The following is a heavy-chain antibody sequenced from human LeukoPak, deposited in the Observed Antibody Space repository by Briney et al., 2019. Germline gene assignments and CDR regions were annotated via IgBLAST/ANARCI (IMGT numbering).Heavy chain of an antibody. J-gene: IGHJ1*01. V-gene: IGHV4-34*01. D-gene: IGHD1-26*01. CDR3: ARGLGSGSYYHH. Sequence: SETLSLTCAVYGGSFSGYYWSWIRQPPGKGLEWIGEINRGGDTNYKSSLKSRVSVSVDTSKNQISLKLSSVTAADTAVYYCARGLGSGSYYHHWGQGTLVTVSS. CDR2: INRGGDT. CDR1: GGSFSGYY.